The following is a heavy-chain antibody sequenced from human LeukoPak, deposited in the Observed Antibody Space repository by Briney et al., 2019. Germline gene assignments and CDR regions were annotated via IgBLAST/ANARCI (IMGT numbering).Heavy chain of an antibody. J-gene: IGHJ4*02. CDR2: MNPNSGGT. CDR3: ARVLRITMVRGADTFDY. CDR1: GYTFTGYY. D-gene: IGHD3-10*01. Sequence: ASVKVSCKASGYTFTGYYMHWVRQAPGQGLEWMGRMNPNSGGTNYAQKFQGRVTMTRDTSISTAYMELSRLRSDDTAVYYCARVLRITMVRGADTFDYWGQGTLVTVSS. V-gene: IGHV1-2*06.